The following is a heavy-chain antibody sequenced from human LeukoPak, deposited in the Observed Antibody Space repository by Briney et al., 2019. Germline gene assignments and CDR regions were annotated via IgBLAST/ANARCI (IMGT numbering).Heavy chain of an antibody. CDR2: IYYSGST. D-gene: IGHD3-3*01. Sequence: SETLSLTCTVSGASISSYYWSWIRQPPGKGLEWIGYIYYSGSTNYNPSLKSRVTISVDTSKNQFSLKLSSVTAADTAVYFCARGSSPNYGFWSGYYGFDCWGQGTLVTVSS. J-gene: IGHJ4*02. CDR1: GASISSYY. V-gene: IGHV4-59*01. CDR3: ARGSSPNYGFWSGYYGFDC.